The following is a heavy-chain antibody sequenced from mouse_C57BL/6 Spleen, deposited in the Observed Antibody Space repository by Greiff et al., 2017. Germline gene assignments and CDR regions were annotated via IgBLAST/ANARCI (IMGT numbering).Heavy chain of an antibody. J-gene: IGHJ3*01. CDR1: GYTFTSYW. V-gene: IGHV1-80*01. CDR3: AREGNSSGYYAWFAY. CDR2: IYPGDGDT. D-gene: IGHD3-2*02. Sequence: QVQLQQPGTELVKPGASVKLSCKASGYTFTSYWMHWVKQRPGKGLEWIGQIYPGDGDTNYNGKFKGKATLTADKSSSTAYMQLSSLTSEDSAVYFCAREGNSSGYYAWFAYWGQGTLVTVSA.